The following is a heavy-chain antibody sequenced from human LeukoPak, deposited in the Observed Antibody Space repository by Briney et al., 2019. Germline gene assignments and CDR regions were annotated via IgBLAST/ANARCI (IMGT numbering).Heavy chain of an antibody. V-gene: IGHV3-48*01. CDR1: GFTFSSYE. CDR2: ISSSSSTI. J-gene: IGHJ3*02. Sequence: GGSLRLSCAASGFTFSSYEMNWVRQAPGKGLEWVSYISSSSSTIYYADPVKGRFTISRDNAKNSLYLQMNSLRAEDTAVYYCARDNFWSGSDAFDIWGQGTMVTVSS. D-gene: IGHD3-3*01. CDR3: ARDNFWSGSDAFDI.